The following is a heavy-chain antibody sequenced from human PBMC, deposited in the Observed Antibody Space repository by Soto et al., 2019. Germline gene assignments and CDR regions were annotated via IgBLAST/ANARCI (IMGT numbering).Heavy chain of an antibody. CDR1: GFTFSAFA. CDR2: ISYDGTNE. CDR3: AKGVVREPAYFDY. V-gene: IGHV3-30*18. D-gene: IGHD3-10*01. J-gene: IGHJ4*02. Sequence: LRRSCTVSGFTFSAFAMYWVRQAPGKGLEWVALISYDGTNEDYAESVRGRFTISRDNSKNTLYLGMDSLSAEDSAVYFCAKGVVREPAYFDYWGQGTLVTVSS.